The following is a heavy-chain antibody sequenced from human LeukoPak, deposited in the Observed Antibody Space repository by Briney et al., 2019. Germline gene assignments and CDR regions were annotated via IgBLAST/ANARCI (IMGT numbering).Heavy chain of an antibody. CDR2: ISGSGGST. J-gene: IGHJ4*02. V-gene: IGHV3-23*01. D-gene: IGHD3-22*01. CDR3: AKVHWGDYYDSSGYYYGPLFDY. Sequence: GGSLGLSCAASGFTFSSYAMSWVRQAPGKGLEWVSAISGSGGSTYYADSVKGRFTISRDNSKNTLYLQMNSLRAEDTAVYYCAKVHWGDYYDSSGYYYGPLFDYWGQGTLVTVSS. CDR1: GFTFSSYA.